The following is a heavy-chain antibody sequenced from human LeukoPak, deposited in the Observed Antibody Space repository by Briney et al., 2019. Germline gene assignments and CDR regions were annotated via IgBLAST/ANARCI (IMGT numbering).Heavy chain of an antibody. CDR3: ARADPRSRDGYNFGLY. CDR1: GFTFSSYS. Sequence: GGSLRLSCAASGFTFSSYSMNWVRQAPGKGLEWVSSISSSSSYIYYADSVKGRFTISRDNAKNSLYLQMNSLRAEDTAVYYCARADPRSRDGYNFGLYWGQGTLVTVSS. J-gene: IGHJ4*02. D-gene: IGHD5-24*01. V-gene: IGHV3-21*01. CDR2: ISSSSSYI.